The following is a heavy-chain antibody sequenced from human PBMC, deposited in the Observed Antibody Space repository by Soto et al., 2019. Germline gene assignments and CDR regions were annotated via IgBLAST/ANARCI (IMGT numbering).Heavy chain of an antibody. J-gene: IGHJ4*02. Sequence: GGSLRLSCAASGFTFSSYGMHWVRQAPGKGLERVAVISYDGSNKYYADSVKGRFTISRDNSKNTLYLQMNSLRAEDTAVHYCAVVYPTPSYFDYWGQGTLVTVSS. D-gene: IGHD3-16*01. CDR3: AVVYPTPSYFDY. V-gene: IGHV3-30*03. CDR2: ISYDGSNK. CDR1: GFTFSSYG.